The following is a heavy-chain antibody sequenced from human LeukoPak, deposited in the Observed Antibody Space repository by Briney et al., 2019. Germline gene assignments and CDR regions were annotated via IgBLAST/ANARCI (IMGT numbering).Heavy chain of an antibody. J-gene: IGHJ5*02. CDR3: ARATSGRVLGDTSDWFDP. CDR2: MYGNGNT. V-gene: IGHV3-66*01. CDR1: GLSVSNNF. Sequence: QPGGSLRLSCAASGLSVSNNFMIWVRQSPGRGLEWVSIMYGNGNTYYADSVKGRFTISRDDSKNTLYLQMNNLRAEDTALYYCARATSGRVLGDTSDWFDPWGQGTLVTVPS. D-gene: IGHD2-8*02.